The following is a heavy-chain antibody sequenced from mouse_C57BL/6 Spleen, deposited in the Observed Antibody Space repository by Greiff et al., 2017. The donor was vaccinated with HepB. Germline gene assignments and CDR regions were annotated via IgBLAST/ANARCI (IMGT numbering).Heavy chain of an antibody. CDR1: GFTFTDYY. CDR3: ARYLTGYFDY. J-gene: IGHJ2*01. CDR2: IRNKANGYTT. V-gene: IGHV7-3*01. Sequence: EVKLEESGGGLVQPGGSLSLSCAASGFTFTDYYMSWVRQPPGKALEWLGFIRNKANGYTTEYNASVKGRFTISRDNSQSILYLQMNALRAEDSATYYCARYLTGYFDYWGQGTTLTVSS. D-gene: IGHD4-1*01.